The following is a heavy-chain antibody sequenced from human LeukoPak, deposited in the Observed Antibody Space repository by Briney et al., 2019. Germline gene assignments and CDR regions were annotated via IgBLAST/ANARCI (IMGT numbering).Heavy chain of an antibody. D-gene: IGHD3-3*01. CDR1: GLTFNTYW. CDR3: MAGVGWQSDY. CDR2: KKEDGSET. J-gene: IGHJ4*02. Sequence: GGSLRLSCVASGLTFNTYWMNWVRQAPGKGPEWVANKKEDGSETYYLESVEGRFTISRDNAKNSVYLQMNSLRVEDTAVYYCMAGVGWQSDYWGQGTLVTVSS. V-gene: IGHV3-7*01.